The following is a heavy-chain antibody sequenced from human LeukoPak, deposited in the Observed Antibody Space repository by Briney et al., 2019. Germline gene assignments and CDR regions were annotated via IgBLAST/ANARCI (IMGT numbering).Heavy chain of an antibody. D-gene: IGHD3-3*01. V-gene: IGHV4-30-4*08. CDR3: AREMYYDFWSGPGAFDI. CDR2: IYYSGST. J-gene: IGHJ3*02. CDR1: GGSISSGDYY. Sequence: SQTLSLTCTVSGGSISSGDYYWSWIRQPPGKGLEWIGYIYYSGSTYYNPSLKSRVTIPVDTSKNQFSLKLSSVTAADTAVYYCAREMYYDFWSGPGAFDIWGQGTMVTVSS.